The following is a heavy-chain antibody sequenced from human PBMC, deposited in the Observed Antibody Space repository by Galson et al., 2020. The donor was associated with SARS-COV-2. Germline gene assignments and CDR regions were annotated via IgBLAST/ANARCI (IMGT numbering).Heavy chain of an antibody. CDR1: GFAFNTYA. Sequence: GESLKISCTASGFAFNTYAMTWVRQAPGKGLEWVATITTGGESLYADYVMGRFTISRDNFKNSLYLEMVNLRDEDTAIYYCARHAAIIPAYLAWEPKAIREYYYFMDVWGQRTTVTVSS. V-gene: IGHV3-23*01. CDR3: ARHAAIIPAYLAWEPKAIREYYYFMDV. D-gene: IGHD1-26*01. J-gene: IGHJ6*02. CDR2: ITTGGES.